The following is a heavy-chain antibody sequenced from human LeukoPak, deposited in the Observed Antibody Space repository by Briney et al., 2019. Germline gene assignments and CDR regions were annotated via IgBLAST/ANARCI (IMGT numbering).Heavy chain of an antibody. V-gene: IGHV4-31*03. D-gene: IGHD6-13*01. CDR3: ARDGYSSSWPNYYYYMDV. CDR1: GGSISSGGYY. J-gene: IGHJ6*03. CDR2: IYYSGST. Sequence: SETLSLTCTVSGGSISSGGYYWSWIRQHPGKGREWIGYIYYSGSTYYNPSLKSRVTISVDTSKNQFSLKLSSVTAADTAVYYCARDGYSSSWPNYYYYMDVWGKGTTVTVSS.